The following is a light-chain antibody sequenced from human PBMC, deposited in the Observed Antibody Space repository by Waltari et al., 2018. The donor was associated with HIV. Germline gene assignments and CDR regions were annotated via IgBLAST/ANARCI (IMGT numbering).Light chain of an antibody. V-gene: IGLV3-9*01. J-gene: IGLJ2*01. CDR1: YIGTKS. CDR2: ADS. CDR3: QVWDSGAVI. Sequence: YEVTQARSVSVTLGQTAKITCGGHYIGTKSVHWYQQRPGQAPTLVIFADSGRPSGVPDRFSGSSSGNLATLSINRVQSGDEADYYCQVWDSGAVIFGGGTKLTV.